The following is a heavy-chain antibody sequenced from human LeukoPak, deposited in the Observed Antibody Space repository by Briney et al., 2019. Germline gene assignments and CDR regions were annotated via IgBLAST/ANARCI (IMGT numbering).Heavy chain of an antibody. J-gene: IGHJ4*02. V-gene: IGHV3-30*18. CDR2: ISYDGSNK. D-gene: IGHD5-18*01. Sequence: PGRSLRLSCAASGFTFSSYGMHWVRQAPGKGLEWVAVISYDGSNKYYADSVKGRFTISRDNSKNTLYLQMNSLRAEDTAMYYCAKEGYSRDFDYWGQGTLVTVCS. CDR1: GFTFSSYG. CDR3: AKEGYSRDFDY.